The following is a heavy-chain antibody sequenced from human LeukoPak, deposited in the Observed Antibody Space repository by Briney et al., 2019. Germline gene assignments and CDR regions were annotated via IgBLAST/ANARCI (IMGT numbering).Heavy chain of an antibody. D-gene: IGHD2-2*02. V-gene: IGHV5-51*01. Sequence: GESLKISCKGSGYSSTSYWIGWVRQMPGKGLEWMGIIYPGDSDTRYSPSFQGQVTISADKSISTAYLQWSSLKASDTAMYYCARRGYCSSTSCYKDHWFDPWGQGTLVTVSS. CDR1: GYSSTSYW. CDR3: ARRGYCSSTSCYKDHWFDP. J-gene: IGHJ5*02. CDR2: IYPGDSDT.